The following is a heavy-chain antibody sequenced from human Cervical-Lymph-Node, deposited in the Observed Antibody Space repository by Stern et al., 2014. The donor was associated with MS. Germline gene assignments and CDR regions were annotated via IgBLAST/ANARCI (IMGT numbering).Heavy chain of an antibody. CDR3: ARHGPPRRRDDSNHPNFDY. V-gene: IGHV4-59*08. CDR1: GDSISSNY. J-gene: IGHJ4*02. Sequence: VQLVESGPGLVKPSETLSLTCTVSGDSISSNYWSWIRQPPGKGLEWIGYLYYSGNTNYNPSLKSRVTPSVDTSKNPFSLSLSSGTAADTAVYYCARHGPPRRRDDSNHPNFDYWGPGTLVAVSS. CDR2: LYYSGNT. D-gene: IGHD5-24*01.